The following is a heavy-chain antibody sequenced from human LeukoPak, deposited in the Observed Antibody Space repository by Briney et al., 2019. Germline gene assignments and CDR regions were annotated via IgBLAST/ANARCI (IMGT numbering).Heavy chain of an antibody. CDR2: IKSKTDGGTT. D-gene: IGHD2-2*01. J-gene: IGHJ4*02. CDR1: GFTFSNAW. V-gene: IGHV3-15*01. CDR3: STKGCSGTSCAPFDY. Sequence: GGSLRLSCAASGFTFSNAWMSWARQAPGKGLEWVGRIKSKTDGGTTDYAAPVKGRFTISRDDSKNTLYLQMNSLKTEDTAVYYCSTKGCSGTSCAPFDYWGQGTLVTVSS.